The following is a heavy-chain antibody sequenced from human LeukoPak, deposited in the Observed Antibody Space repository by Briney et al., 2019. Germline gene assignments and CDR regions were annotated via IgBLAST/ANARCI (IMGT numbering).Heavy chain of an antibody. CDR3: TGRWSGYYGFDY. V-gene: IGHV3-15*01. Sequence: GGSLRLSCAASGFTFSNAWMSWVRQAPGKGLEWVGRIKSKTDGGTTDYAAPVKGRFTISRDDSKNTLYLQMNSLKIEDTAVYYCTGRWSGYYGFDYWGQGTLVTVSS. D-gene: IGHD3-3*01. CDR2: IKSKTDGGTT. CDR1: GFTFSNAW. J-gene: IGHJ4*02.